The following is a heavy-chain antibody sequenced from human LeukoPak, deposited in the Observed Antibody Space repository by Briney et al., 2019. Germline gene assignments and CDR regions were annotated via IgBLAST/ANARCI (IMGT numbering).Heavy chain of an antibody. D-gene: IGHD6-19*01. J-gene: IGHJ4*02. V-gene: IGHV1-69*04. CDR2: IIPILGIA. CDR1: GGTFSSYA. Sequence: SVKVSCKASGGTFSSYAISWVRQAPGQGLEWMGRIIPILGIANYAQKFQGRVTITADKSTSTAYMELSSLRSEDTAVYYCARAVSAVAGTRQNMAFDYWDQGTLVTVSS. CDR3: ARAVSAVAGTRQNMAFDY.